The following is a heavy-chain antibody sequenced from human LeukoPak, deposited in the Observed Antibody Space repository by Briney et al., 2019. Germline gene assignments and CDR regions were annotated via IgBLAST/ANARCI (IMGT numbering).Heavy chain of an antibody. CDR1: GFTFSSYE. D-gene: IGHD2-21*02. CDR2: ISSSGSTI. V-gene: IGHV3-48*03. Sequence: PGGSLRLSCAASGFTFSSYEMNWVRQAPGKGLEWVSYISSSGSTIYYADSVKGRFTISRDNAKNSLYPQMSSLRAEDTAVYYCALGPSYCGGDCYSAGAFDIWGQGTMVTVSS. CDR3: ALGPSYCGGDCYSAGAFDI. J-gene: IGHJ3*02.